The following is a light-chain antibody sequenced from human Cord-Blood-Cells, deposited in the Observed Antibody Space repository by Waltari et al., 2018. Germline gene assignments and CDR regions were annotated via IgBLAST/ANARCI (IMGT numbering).Light chain of an antibody. CDR3: QQYYSTPLT. Sequence: DIVMTQSPDSLAVCLGERATINCKTSPSVLYSSNNKNYLAWYQKKPGQPPKLLIYWASTRESGVPDRFSGSGSGTDFTLTISSLQAEDVAVYYCQQYYSTPLTFGGGTKVEIK. V-gene: IGKV4-1*01. J-gene: IGKJ4*01. CDR1: PSVLYSSNNKNY. CDR2: WAS.